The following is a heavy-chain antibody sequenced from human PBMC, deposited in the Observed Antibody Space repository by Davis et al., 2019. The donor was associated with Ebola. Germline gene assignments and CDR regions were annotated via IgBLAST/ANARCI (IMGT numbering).Heavy chain of an antibody. CDR1: GGSIYSYY. V-gene: IGHV4-59*08. Sequence: MPSETLSLTCTVSGGSIYSYYWSWIRQPPGKGLEWIGYIYYSGSTNYNPSLKSRVTISVDTSKNQFSLKLSSVTAADTAMYYCARRGTSSWYAGWFDPWGQGTLVTVSS. J-gene: IGHJ5*02. CDR3: ARRGTSSWYAGWFDP. CDR2: IYYSGST. D-gene: IGHD6-13*01.